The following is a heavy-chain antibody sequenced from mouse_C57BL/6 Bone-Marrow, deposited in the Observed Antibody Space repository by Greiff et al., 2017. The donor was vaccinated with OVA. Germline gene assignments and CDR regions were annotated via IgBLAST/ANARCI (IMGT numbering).Heavy chain of an antibody. CDR3: ARNYYGSSPFAY. D-gene: IGHD1-1*01. Sequence: EVKVVESGGDLVKPGGSLKLSCAASGFTFSSYGMSWVRQTPDKRLEWVATISSGGSYTYSPDSVKGRFTISRDNAKNTLYLQMSSMKSEDTAMDYCARNYYGSSPFAYWGQGTLVTVSA. CDR1: GFTFSSYG. J-gene: IGHJ3*01. V-gene: IGHV5-6*01. CDR2: ISSGGSYT.